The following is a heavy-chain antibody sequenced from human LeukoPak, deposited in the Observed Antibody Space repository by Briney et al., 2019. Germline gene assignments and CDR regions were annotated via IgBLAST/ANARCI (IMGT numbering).Heavy chain of an antibody. CDR3: ARRGSAYTTDF. D-gene: IGHD1-1*01. J-gene: IGHJ4*02. V-gene: IGHV4-59*08. CDR2: IYYTGTT. CDR1: GGSITNNF. Sequence: SETLSLTCTVSGGSITNNFWNWVRQPPGRGLEWIGYIYYTGTTNCNPSLKSRVTMSVDTSKNQFSLQLSSVTAADTAVYYCARRGSAYTTDFWGQGTLVTVSS.